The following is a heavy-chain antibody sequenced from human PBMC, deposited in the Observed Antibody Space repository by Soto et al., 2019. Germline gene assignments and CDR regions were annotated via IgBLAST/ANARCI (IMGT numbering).Heavy chain of an antibody. Sequence: QVQLQESGPGLVKPSQTLSLTCTVSGGSISSCGYYWSWIRQHPGKGLEWIGYIYYSGSTYSNPSLKSRVTISGDTSKNQFSLNLGSVTAADTAVYYCARVGYSYISSHSYFDYWGQGTLVTVSS. V-gene: IGHV4-31*03. CDR1: GGSISSCGYY. CDR2: IYYSGST. CDR3: ARVGYSYISSHSYFDY. D-gene: IGHD5-18*01. J-gene: IGHJ4*02.